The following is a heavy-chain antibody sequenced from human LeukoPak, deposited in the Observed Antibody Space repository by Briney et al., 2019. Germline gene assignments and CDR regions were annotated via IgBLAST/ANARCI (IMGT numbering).Heavy chain of an antibody. CDR1: GGSFSGYY. CDR2: INHSGST. CDR3: ARPDYYDSDDAFDI. V-gene: IGHV4-34*01. J-gene: IGHJ3*02. D-gene: IGHD3-22*01. Sequence: SETLSLTCAVYGGSFSGYYWSWIRQPPGKGLEWIGEINHSGSTNYNPSLKSRVTISVDTSKNQFSLKLSSVTAADTAVYYCARPDYYDSDDAFDIWGQGTMVTVSS.